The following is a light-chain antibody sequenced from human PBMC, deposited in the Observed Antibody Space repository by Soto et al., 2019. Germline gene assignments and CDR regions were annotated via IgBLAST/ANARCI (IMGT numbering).Light chain of an antibody. Sequence: QSVLTQPASVSGSPGQSITISCTGTSSDVGGYNYVSWYQHHPGKAPKLMIYDVTNRPSGVSNRFSGSKSGNTASLTISGLQAEDEADYYCTSYTTSSPYLVFGGETKLTVL. CDR3: TSYTTSSPYLV. CDR2: DVT. CDR1: SSDVGGYNY. V-gene: IGLV2-14*03. J-gene: IGLJ3*02.